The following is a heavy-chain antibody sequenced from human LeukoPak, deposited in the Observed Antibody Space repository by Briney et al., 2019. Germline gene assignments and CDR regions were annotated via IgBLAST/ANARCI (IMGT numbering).Heavy chain of an antibody. Sequence: GGSLRLSCTTSGFRFGDYAISWVRQAPGKGLEWVGFITSKAYGEMRHYVASVRGRFTISRDDSKSLAYLEMNSLKIEDTAVYYCAKRYYYDSSGYPPEGVHYFDSWGQGTLVTVSS. CDR2: ITSKAYGEMR. CDR3: AKRYYYDSSGYPPEGVHYFDS. J-gene: IGHJ4*02. CDR1: GFRFGDYA. D-gene: IGHD3-22*01. V-gene: IGHV3-49*04.